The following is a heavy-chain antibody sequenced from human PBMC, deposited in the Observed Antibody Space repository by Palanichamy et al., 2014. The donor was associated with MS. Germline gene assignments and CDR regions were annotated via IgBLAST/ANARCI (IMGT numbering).Heavy chain of an antibody. D-gene: IGHD2-15*01. CDR1: GFTFNSYS. J-gene: IGHJ3*02. CDR3: ARGSTYSLAFAI. CDR2: ISSSSSTM. V-gene: IGHV3-48*01. Sequence: EVQLVESGGGLVQPGGSLRLSCAASGFTFNSYSMNWVRQAPGKGLEWVSYISSSSSTMYYADSVKGRFTISRDNAKNSLYLQMNSLRAEDTAVYYCARGSTYSLAFAIWGQGTMVTVSS.